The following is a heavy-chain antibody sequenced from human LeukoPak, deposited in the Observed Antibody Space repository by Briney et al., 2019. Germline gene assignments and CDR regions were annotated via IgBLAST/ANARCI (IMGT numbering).Heavy chain of an antibody. CDR2: FDPEDGET. D-gene: IGHD2-15*01. CDR1: GYTLTELS. V-gene: IGHV1-24*01. CDR3: ATGHRWELPNFDY. Sequence: ASVKVSCKVSGYTLTELSMHWVRQAPGKGLEWMGGFDPEDGETIYAQKFQGRVTMIEDTSTDTAYMELSSLRSEDTAVYYCATGHRWELPNFDYWGQGTLVTVSS. J-gene: IGHJ4*02.